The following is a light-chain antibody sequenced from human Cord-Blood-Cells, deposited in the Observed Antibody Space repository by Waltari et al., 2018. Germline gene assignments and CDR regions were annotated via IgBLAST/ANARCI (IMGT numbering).Light chain of an antibody. Sequence: SALTQPASVSGSPGQSITISCTGTSSDVGGYNYVSCYQQHPGKAPKLMIYDVSNRPSGVSNRFSGSKSGNTASLTISGLQAEDEADYYCSSYTSSSTLVFGTGTKVTVL. CDR1: SSDVGGYNY. V-gene: IGLV2-14*01. CDR2: DVS. CDR3: SSYTSSSTLV. J-gene: IGLJ1*01.